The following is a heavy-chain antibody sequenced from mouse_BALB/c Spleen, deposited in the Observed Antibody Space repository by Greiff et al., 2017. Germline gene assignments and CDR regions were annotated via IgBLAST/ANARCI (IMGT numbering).Heavy chain of an antibody. J-gene: IGHJ4*01. CDR3: ARWGTGTDYYAMDY. V-gene: IGHV1-55*01. D-gene: IGHD4-1*01. CDR1: GYNFTSYW. Sequence: QVHVKQPGAELVKPGTSVKLSCKASGYNFTSYWINWVKLRPGQGLEWIGDIYPGSGSTNYNEKFKSKATLTVDTSSSTAYMQLSSLASEDSALYYCARWGTGTDYYAMDYWGQGTSVTVSS. CDR2: IYPGSGST.